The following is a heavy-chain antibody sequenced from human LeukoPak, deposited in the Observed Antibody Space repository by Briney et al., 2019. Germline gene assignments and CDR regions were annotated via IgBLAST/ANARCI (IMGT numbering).Heavy chain of an antibody. J-gene: IGHJ4*02. CDR3: AKADSSGWVVIDY. D-gene: IGHD6-19*01. CDR2: ISWNSGSI. Sequence: GGSLRLSCAASGFTFDDYAMHWVRQAPGKGLEWVSGISWNSGSIGYADSVKGRFTISRDNAKNSLYLQMNSLRAEDTALYYCAKADSSGWVVIDYWGQGTLVTVSS. CDR1: GFTFDDYA. V-gene: IGHV3-9*01.